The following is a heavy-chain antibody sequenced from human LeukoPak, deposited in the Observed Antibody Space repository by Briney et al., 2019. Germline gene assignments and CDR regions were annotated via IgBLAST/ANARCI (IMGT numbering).Heavy chain of an antibody. CDR3: ARIYGGNSDWFDP. J-gene: IGHJ5*02. CDR1: GGSISSYY. CDR2: IYYSENT. V-gene: IGHV4-59*01. D-gene: IGHD4-23*01. Sequence: PSETLSLTCTVSGGSISSYYWSWIRQPPGKGLEWIGDIYYSENTNYNPSLKSRVTISVDTSKNQFSLKLSSVTAADTAVYYCARIYGGNSDWFDPGGPGTLVTVSS.